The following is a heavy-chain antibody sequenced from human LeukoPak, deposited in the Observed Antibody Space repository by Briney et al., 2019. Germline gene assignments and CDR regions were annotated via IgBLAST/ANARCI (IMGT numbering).Heavy chain of an antibody. CDR3: TRDSNTMIVPPDY. CDR1: GFTFGDYA. CDR2: IRSKAYGGTT. V-gene: IGHV3-49*03. D-gene: IGHD3-22*01. J-gene: IGHJ4*02. Sequence: PGGSLRLSCTASGFTFGDYAMSWFRQAPGKGLEWVGFIRSKAYGGTTEYAASVKGRFTISRDDSKSIAYLQMNSLKTEDTAVYYCTRDSNTMIVPPDYWGQGTLVTVSS.